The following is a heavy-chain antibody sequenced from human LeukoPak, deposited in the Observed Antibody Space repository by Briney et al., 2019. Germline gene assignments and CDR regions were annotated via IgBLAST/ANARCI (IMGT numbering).Heavy chain of an antibody. CDR1: GFTFRSYE. Sequence: PGGALRLSCAASGFTFRSYEMNWVRQAPGKGREWVSYISSIGNTIYYADYVKGRFTISRDNAKNSLYLQMNSLRADDTAIYYCARESYVTMIIGDYWGQGTLVTVSS. D-gene: IGHD3-22*01. CDR3: ARESYVTMIIGDY. CDR2: ISSIGNTI. V-gene: IGHV3-48*03. J-gene: IGHJ4*02.